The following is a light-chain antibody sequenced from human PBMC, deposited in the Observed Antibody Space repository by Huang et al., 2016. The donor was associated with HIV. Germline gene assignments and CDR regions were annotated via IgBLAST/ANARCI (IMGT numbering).Light chain of an antibody. J-gene: IGKJ1*01. V-gene: IGKV3-20*01. CDR2: GTS. CDR3: QHYGGSQWT. CDR1: QSVSTYY. Sequence: EIVLTQSPGTLSLSPGGRATLSCRASQSVSTYYVAWFQQKPGQAPRLLIYGTSSRSTGTTGRFSGSGSGTDFALTISRLEPEDFAVYYCQHYGGSQWTFGQGTKVEIK.